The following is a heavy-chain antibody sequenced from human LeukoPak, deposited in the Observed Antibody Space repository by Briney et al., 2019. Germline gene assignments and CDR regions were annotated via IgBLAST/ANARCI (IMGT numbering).Heavy chain of an antibody. D-gene: IGHD1-1*01. CDR2: ISYDGSNK. V-gene: IGHV3-30*03. J-gene: IGHJ5*02. Sequence: GVPLRLSCAASGFTFSSYGMHWVRQAPGKGLEWVAVISYDGSNKYYADSVKGRFTISRDNAKNSLYLQMNSLRAEDTAVYYCARELNGAFDPWGQGTLVTVSS. CDR1: GFTFSSYG. CDR3: ARELNGAFDP.